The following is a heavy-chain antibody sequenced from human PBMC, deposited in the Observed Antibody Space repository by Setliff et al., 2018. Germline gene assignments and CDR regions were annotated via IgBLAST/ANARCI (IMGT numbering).Heavy chain of an antibody. J-gene: IGHJ3*02. V-gene: IGHV4-38-2*01. CDR1: GYSISSGYY. CDR2: IHYNGNL. Sequence: SETLSLTCAVSGYSISSGYYWGWIRQSPGEGLEWIANIHYNGNLYYNPSLKNRATISMDTSKIQFSLKLISVTAADTALYFCARRPTGPGAPFDIWGHGTMVTVSS. D-gene: IGHD3-10*01. CDR3: ARRPTGPGAPFDI.